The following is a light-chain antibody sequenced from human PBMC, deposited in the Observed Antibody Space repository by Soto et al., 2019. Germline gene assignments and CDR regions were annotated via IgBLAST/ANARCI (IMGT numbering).Light chain of an antibody. CDR1: QSVSSSY. J-gene: IGKJ1*01. V-gene: IGKV3-20*01. Sequence: TLSLSPGERATLSCRASQSVSSSYLAWYQQKPGQAPRLPIYGASSRATGIPDRFSGSGSGTDFTLTISRLEPEDFAVYYCQQYGSSPRTFGQGTKVDIK. CDR2: GAS. CDR3: QQYGSSPRT.